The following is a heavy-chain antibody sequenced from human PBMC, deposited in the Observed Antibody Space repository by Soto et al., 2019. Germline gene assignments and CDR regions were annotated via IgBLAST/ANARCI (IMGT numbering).Heavy chain of an antibody. CDR3: ARLEGLATISYFFDY. CDR1: GDSINSDNYY. J-gene: IGHJ4*02. V-gene: IGHV4-39*01. Sequence: SETLSLTCSVSGDSINSDNYYWGWIRQPPGKGLEWIGSIYYRGNTYYNPSLKTRVTISLDKSKSQFSLKLNSVTAADSAVYFCARLEGLATISYFFDYWGQGTLVTVSS. CDR2: IYYRGNT. D-gene: IGHD3-9*01.